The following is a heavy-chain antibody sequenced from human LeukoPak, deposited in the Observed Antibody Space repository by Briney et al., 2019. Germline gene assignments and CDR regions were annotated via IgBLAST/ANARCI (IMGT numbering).Heavy chain of an antibody. CDR2: ISWNSGSI. Sequence: GRSLRLSCAASGFTFDDYAMHWVRQAPGKGLEWVSGISWNSGSIGYADSVKGRFTISRDNAKNSLYLQMNSLRAEDTALYYCAKDHSSSWYWNWFDLWGQGTLVTVSS. J-gene: IGHJ5*02. D-gene: IGHD6-13*01. CDR1: GFTFDDYA. V-gene: IGHV3-9*01. CDR3: AKDHSSSWYWNWFDL.